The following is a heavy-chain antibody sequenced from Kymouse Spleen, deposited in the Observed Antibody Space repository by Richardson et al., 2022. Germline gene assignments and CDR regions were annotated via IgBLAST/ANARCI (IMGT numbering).Heavy chain of an antibody. CDR2: ISGSGGST. J-gene: IGHJ3*02. CDR1: GFTFSSYA. D-gene: IGHD3-10*01. CDR3: AKDPSHYGSGSPAVAFDI. V-gene: IGHV3-23*04. Sequence: EVQLVESGGGLVQPGGSLRLSCAASGFTFSSYAMSWVRQAPGKGLEWVSAISGSGGSTYYADSVKGRFTISRDNSKNTLYLQMNSLRAEDTAVYYCAKDPSHYGSGSPAVAFDIWGQGTMVTVSS.